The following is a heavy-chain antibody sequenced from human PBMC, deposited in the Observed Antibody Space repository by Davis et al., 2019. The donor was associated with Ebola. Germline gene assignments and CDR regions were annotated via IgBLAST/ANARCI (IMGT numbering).Heavy chain of an antibody. D-gene: IGHD3-22*01. CDR2: ISAYNGNT. J-gene: IGHJ1*01. Sequence: ASVKVSCKASGGTFSSYAISWVRQAPGQGLEWMGWISAYNGNTNYAQKFQGRVTMTRDTSISTAYMELSRLRSDDTAVYYCATGDYDSSGYYLEYFQHWGQGTLVTVSS. CDR3: ATGDYDSSGYYLEYFQH. V-gene: IGHV1-18*01. CDR1: GGTFSSYA.